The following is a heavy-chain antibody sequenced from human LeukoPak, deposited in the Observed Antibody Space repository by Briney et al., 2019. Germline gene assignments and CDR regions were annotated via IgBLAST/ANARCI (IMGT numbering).Heavy chain of an antibody. CDR3: ARDSNRYKLFDY. V-gene: IGHV3-30-3*01. D-gene: IGHD6-13*01. J-gene: IGHJ4*02. Sequence: GGSLRLSCAASGFTFSSYAMHWVRQAPGKGLEWVAVISYDGSNKYYADSVKGRFTTSRDNSKNTLYLQMNSLRAEDTAVYYCARDSNRYKLFDYWGQGTLVTVSS. CDR2: ISYDGSNK. CDR1: GFTFSSYA.